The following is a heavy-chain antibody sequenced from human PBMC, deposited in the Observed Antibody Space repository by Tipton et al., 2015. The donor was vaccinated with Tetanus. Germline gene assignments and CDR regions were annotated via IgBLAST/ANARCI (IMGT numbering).Heavy chain of an antibody. CDR1: GFTFSNFV. Sequence: SLRLSCAASGFTFSNFVIHWVRQAPGKGLESVAIISYDGSKKYYADSVKGRFTISRDNSKNALYLQMNSLRVEDTATYYCARDRRGGLWLDGGFDYWGQGTLVTVSS. V-gene: IGHV3-30-3*01. CDR2: ISYDGSKK. CDR3: ARDRRGGLWLDGGFDY. J-gene: IGHJ4*02. D-gene: IGHD3-10*01.